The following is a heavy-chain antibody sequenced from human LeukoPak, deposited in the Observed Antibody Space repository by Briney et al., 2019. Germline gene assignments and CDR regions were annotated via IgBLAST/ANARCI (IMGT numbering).Heavy chain of an antibody. CDR1: GFTFSSYA. D-gene: IGHD3-22*01. V-gene: IGHV3-30-3*02. J-gene: IGHJ4*02. Sequence: GGSLRLSCAASGFTFSSYAMSWVRQAPGKGLEWVAVISDDGSNEYYADSVKGRFTISRDNFKKTVYLQMNSLRAEDTALYYCAKDYYDSSGDPYYSDNWGQGTLVTVSA. CDR2: ISDDGSNE. CDR3: AKDYYDSSGDPYYSDN.